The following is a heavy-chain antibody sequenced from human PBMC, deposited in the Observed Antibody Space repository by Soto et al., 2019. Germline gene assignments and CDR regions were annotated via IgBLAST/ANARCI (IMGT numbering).Heavy chain of an antibody. CDR3: ARDGYGMDV. CDR2: ISAYNGNT. V-gene: IGHV1-18*01. J-gene: IGHJ6*02. CDR1: GYTFNTYA. Sequence: QVQLVQSGAEVKKPGASVTVSCKASGYTFNTYAITWVRQAPGQGLEWMGWISAYNGNTKYEQKLKGRVTMTTDKPTTTAYKELRGLRSDDTAIYYFARDGYGMDVWGQGTTVTVSS.